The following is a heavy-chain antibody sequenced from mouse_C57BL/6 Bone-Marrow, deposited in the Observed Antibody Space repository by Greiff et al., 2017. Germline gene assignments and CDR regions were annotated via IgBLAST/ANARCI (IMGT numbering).Heavy chain of an antibody. CDR3: ASYYDYDRGNAMDY. V-gene: IGHV1-64*01. J-gene: IGHJ4*01. CDR1: GYTFTSYW. D-gene: IGHD2-4*01. Sequence: QVQLQQPGAELVKPGASVKLSCKASGYTFTSYWMHWVKQRPGQGLAWIGMIHPNSGSTNYNEKFKSKATLTVDKSSSTAYMQLSSLTSEDSAVYYCASYYDYDRGNAMDYWGQGTSVTVSS. CDR2: IHPNSGST.